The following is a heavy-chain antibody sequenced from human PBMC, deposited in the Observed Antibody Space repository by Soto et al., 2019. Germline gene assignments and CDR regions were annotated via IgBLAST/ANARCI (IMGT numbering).Heavy chain of an antibody. CDR2: IGITADT. D-gene: IGHD1-26*01. J-gene: IGHJ4*02. CDR1: GFTFSTYD. Sequence: VQLVQSGGGLARPGGSLRLSCAASGFTFSTYDIHWVRQGPGKGLEWVSAIGITADTYYSGSVKGRFTISRENAKDSVFLQMNSLRAEDTAVYYCARGHGAGDFDYWGQGTPVTVSS. V-gene: IGHV3-13*01. CDR3: ARGHGAGDFDY.